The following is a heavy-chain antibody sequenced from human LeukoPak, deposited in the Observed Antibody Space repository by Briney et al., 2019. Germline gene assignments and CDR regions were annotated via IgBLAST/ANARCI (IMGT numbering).Heavy chain of an antibody. Sequence: SVRVSCKASGGTFSSYAISWVRQAPGQGLEWMGGIIPIFGTANYAQKFQGRVTITAGESTSTAYMELSSLRSEDTAVYYCAVMTTVKYYYYYYMDVWGKGTTVTVSS. J-gene: IGHJ6*03. D-gene: IGHD4-11*01. V-gene: IGHV1-69*01. CDR2: IIPIFGTA. CDR3: AVMTTVKYYYYYYMDV. CDR1: GGTFSSYA.